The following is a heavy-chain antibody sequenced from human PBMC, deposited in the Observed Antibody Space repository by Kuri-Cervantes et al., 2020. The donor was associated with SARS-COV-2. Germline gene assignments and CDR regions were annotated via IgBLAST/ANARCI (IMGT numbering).Heavy chain of an antibody. CDR3: AKDPRAAGPYVWAFDI. V-gene: IGHV3-30*02. J-gene: IGHJ3*02. CDR1: GFPFSHYG. D-gene: IGHD6-13*01. Sequence: GESLKISCAASGFPFSHYGMHWVRQAPGKGLEWVGFVRRDGSNYYYADSVRGRFTISRDNSKNLLYLEMNTLRPEDTAVYYCAKDPRAAGPYVWAFDIWGQGTMVTVSS. CDR2: VRRDGSNY.